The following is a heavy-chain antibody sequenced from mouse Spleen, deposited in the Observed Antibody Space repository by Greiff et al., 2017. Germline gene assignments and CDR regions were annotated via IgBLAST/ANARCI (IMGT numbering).Heavy chain of an antibody. J-gene: IGHJ4*01. D-gene: IGHD2-2*01. CDR2: ISSGGGST. V-gene: IGHV5-9*04. Sequence: EVKVEESGGGLVKLGGSLKLSCAASGFTFSSYYMSWVRQTPEKRLEWVATISSGGGSTYYPDSVKGRFTISRDNAKNTLYLQMSSLNSEDTAVYYCARDESIWLRDYAMDYWGQGTSVTVSS. CDR1: GFTFSSYY. CDR3: ARDESIWLRDYAMDY.